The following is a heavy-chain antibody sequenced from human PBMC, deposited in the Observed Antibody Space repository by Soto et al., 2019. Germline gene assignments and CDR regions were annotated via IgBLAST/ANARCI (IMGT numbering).Heavy chain of an antibody. CDR3: AGGHSWKLVVY. V-gene: IGHV4-59*01. CDR1: GGSISRDY. CDR2: IYNSGDT. D-gene: IGHD6-6*01. J-gene: IGHJ4*02. Sequence: PSEALSLTCSVSGGSISRDYWSWFRQSPDKGLEWIGYIYNSGDTNFNPSVQSRVTMSVDTAKNQFSLKMTSVTAADTAVYYCAGGHSWKLVVYWGQGPPVAV.